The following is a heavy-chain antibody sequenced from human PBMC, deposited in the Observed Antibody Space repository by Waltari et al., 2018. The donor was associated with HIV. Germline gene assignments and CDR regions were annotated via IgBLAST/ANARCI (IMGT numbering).Heavy chain of an antibody. Sequence: QVQLQQWGAGLLKPSETLSLTCAVYGGSFSGYYWSWIHQPPGKGLEWIGEINHSGSTNYNPSLKSRVTISVDTSKNQFSLKLSSVTAADTAVYYCARGYPADYWGQGTLVTVSS. CDR2: INHSGST. CDR1: GGSFSGYY. J-gene: IGHJ4*02. V-gene: IGHV4-34*01. CDR3: ARGYPADY. D-gene: IGHD2-2*01.